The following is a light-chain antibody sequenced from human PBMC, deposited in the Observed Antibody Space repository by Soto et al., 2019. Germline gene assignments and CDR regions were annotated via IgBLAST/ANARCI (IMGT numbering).Light chain of an antibody. J-gene: IGLJ3*02. CDR1: SSNIGAGYV. V-gene: IGLV1-40*01. Sequence: QSVLTQPPSVSGAPGQRVAISCTGSSSNIGAGYVVHWYQQFPGTAPNLLIYDNNNRPSGVPDRFSGSKSGTSASLAITGLQADDEADYYCQSYDSSLSAWVFGGGTKLTVL. CDR3: QSYDSSLSAWV. CDR2: DNN.